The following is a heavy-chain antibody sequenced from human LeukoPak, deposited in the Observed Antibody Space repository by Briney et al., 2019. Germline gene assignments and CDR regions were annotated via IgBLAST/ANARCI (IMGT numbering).Heavy chain of an antibody. D-gene: IGHD4-11*01. CDR3: ARVVDHDYSDYYLDY. V-gene: IGHV3-53*01. CDR2: IYSGGSP. J-gene: IGHJ4*02. CDR1: GFTVSSND. Sequence: GGSLRLSCAASGFTVSSNDMSWVRQAPGKGLEWVSVIYSGGSPYYADSVKGRFTISRDNSKNTLYLQMNSLRAEDAAVYYCARVVDHDYSDYYLDYWGQGTLVTVSS.